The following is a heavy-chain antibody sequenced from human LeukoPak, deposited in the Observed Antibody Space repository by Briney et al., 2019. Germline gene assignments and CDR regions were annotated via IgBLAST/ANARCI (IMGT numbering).Heavy chain of an antibody. CDR2: IYYSGST. V-gene: IGHV4-59*08. Sequence: SETLSLTCTVPGGSISSYYWSWIRQPPGKGLEWIGYIYYSGSTNYNPSLKSRVTISVGTSKNQFSLKLSSVTAADTAVYYCARHGYSYGFDYWGQGTLVTVSS. CDR3: ARHGYSYGFDY. D-gene: IGHD5-18*01. J-gene: IGHJ4*02. CDR1: GGSISSYY.